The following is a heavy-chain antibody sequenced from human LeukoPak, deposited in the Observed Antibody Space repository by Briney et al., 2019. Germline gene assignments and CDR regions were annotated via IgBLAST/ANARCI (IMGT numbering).Heavy chain of an antibody. CDR1: GFTFTSYS. J-gene: IGHJ4*02. CDR2: ISSSSSYI. D-gene: IGHD3-16*02. Sequence: GGSLRLSCAASGFTFTSYSMNWVRQAPGKGLEWVSSISSSSSYIYYADSVKGRFTISRDNAKKSLYLQMNSLTAEDTAVYYCARGPYDYVWGSYRRDYFDYWGQGTLVTVSS. V-gene: IGHV3-21*01. CDR3: ARGPYDYVWGSYRRDYFDY.